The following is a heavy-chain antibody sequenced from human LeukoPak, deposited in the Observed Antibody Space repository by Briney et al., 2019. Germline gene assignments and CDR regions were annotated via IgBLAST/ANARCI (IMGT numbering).Heavy chain of an antibody. D-gene: IGHD3-22*01. Sequence: GSSVTVSFKASGGTFSSYAISWVRQAPGQGREWMGRIIPILGIANYAQKFQGRVTITADKSTSTAYMELSSLRSEDTAVYYCARERIYYDSSGYFVYWGQGTLVTVSS. J-gene: IGHJ4*02. V-gene: IGHV1-69*04. CDR1: GGTFSSYA. CDR3: ARERIYYDSSGYFVY. CDR2: IIPILGIA.